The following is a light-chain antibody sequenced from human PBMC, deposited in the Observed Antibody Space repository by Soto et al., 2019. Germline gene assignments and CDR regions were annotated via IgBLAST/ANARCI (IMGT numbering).Light chain of an antibody. CDR3: QQYNSYPLT. Sequence: DIQMTQSPSTLSASVGDRVTITCRASQSISTWLAWFQQKPGRAPNLLIYKASNLESGVPSRFSGSGSGTEFTLTISSLQPDDFATYYCQQYNSYPLTFGPGTKVDI. CDR2: KAS. V-gene: IGKV1-5*03. J-gene: IGKJ3*01. CDR1: QSISTW.